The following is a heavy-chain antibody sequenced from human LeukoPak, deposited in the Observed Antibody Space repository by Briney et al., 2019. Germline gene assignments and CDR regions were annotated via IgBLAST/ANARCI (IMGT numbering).Heavy chain of an antibody. CDR2: IYYSGST. D-gene: IGHD6-19*01. CDR3: ARDLVLSYSSGWYPLGY. V-gene: IGHV4-59*01. J-gene: IGHJ4*02. Sequence: SETLSLTCTVSGGSISSYYWSWIRQPPGKGLEWIGYIYYSGSTNYNPSLKSRVTISVDTSKNQFSLKLSSVTAADTAVYYCARDLVLSYSSGWYPLGYWGQGALVTVSS. CDR1: GGSISSYY.